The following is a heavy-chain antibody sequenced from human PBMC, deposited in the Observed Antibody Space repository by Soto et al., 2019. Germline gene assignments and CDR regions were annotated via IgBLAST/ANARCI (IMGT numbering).Heavy chain of an antibody. V-gene: IGHV3-21*01. CDR1: GFPFCSYS. CDR3: ARGSDYDSSGSVDY. Sequence: EVQLVESGGGLVKPGGSLRLSCAASGFPFCSYSMHWVRPAPGKGLEWVSSISSSSSYIYYADSVKGRFTISRDNAKNSLYLQMNSLRAEDTAVYYCARGSDYDSSGSVDYWGQGTLVTVSS. D-gene: IGHD3-22*01. CDR2: ISSSSSYI. J-gene: IGHJ4*02.